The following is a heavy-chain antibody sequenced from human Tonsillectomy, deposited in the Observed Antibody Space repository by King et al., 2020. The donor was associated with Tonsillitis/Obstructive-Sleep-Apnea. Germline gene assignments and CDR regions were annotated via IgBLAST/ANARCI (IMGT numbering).Heavy chain of an antibody. CDR2: IIPVFGTP. V-gene: IGHV1-69*12. D-gene: IGHD4-11*01. J-gene: IGHJ6*03. CDR1: GGTFNTYP. Sequence: QLVQSGAEVKKPGSSVRVSCKPSGGTFNTYPIIRGRQAPGQGLEWMGGIIPVFGTPNYARKFHGRVTITADESTSTAYMELSSLRSEDTAVYYCARGSRTTDYYYYHYMDVWGKGTTVTVSS. CDR3: ARGSRTTDYYYYHYMDV.